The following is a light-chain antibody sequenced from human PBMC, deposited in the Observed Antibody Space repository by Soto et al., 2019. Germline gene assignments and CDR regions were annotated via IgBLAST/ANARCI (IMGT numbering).Light chain of an antibody. CDR3: QQYDSSQIT. CDR2: GAS. V-gene: IGKV3-20*01. Sequence: EIVLTQSPATLSLSPGERATLSCRASQSVSSYLVWYQQKPAQAPRLLIYGASSRATGIPDRFSGSGSGTDFTLTISRLEPEDFAVYYCQQYDSSQITFGQGTRLEIK. CDR1: QSVSSY. J-gene: IGKJ5*01.